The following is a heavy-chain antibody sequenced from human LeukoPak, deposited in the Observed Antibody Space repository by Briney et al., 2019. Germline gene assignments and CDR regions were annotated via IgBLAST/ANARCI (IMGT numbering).Heavy chain of an antibody. J-gene: IGHJ4*02. CDR1: GFTFSTYG. D-gene: IGHD6-13*01. CDR3: AKPGSSSLPYFDY. CDR2: ISYDGNNK. V-gene: IGHV3-30*18. Sequence: GGSLRLSCAASGFTFSTYGMHWVRQAPGKGLEWVAVISYDGNNKYYADSVKGRFTISRDNSKNTLYLQMNSLRAEDTAVYYCAKPGSSSLPYFDYWGQGTLVTVSS.